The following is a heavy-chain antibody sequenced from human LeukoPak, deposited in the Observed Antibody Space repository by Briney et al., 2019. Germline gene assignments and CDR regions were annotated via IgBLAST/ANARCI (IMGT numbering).Heavy chain of an antibody. CDR2: INPNSGGT. V-gene: IGHV1-2*02. J-gene: IGHJ3*02. Sequence: ASVKVSCKASGYTFTGYYMHWVRQAPGQGLEWMGWINPNSGGTNYAQKFRGRVTMTRDTSISTAYMELSRLRSDDTAVYYCARFSGYRYAFDIWGQGTMVTVSS. D-gene: IGHD3-22*01. CDR3: ARFSGYRYAFDI. CDR1: GYTFTGYY.